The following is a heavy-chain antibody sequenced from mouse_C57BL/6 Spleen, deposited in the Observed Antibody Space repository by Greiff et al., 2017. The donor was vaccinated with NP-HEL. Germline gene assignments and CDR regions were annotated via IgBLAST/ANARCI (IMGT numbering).Heavy chain of an antibody. CDR1: GYAFSSSW. V-gene: IGHV1-82*01. D-gene: IGHD2-14*01. Sequence: VHLVESGPELVKPGASVKISCKASGYAFSSSWMNWVKQRPGKGLEWIGRIYPGDGDTNYNGKFKGKATLTADKSSSTAYMQLSSLTSEDSAVYFCARYRDSYYFDYWGQGTTLTVSS. CDR2: IYPGDGDT. J-gene: IGHJ2*01. CDR3: ARYRDSYYFDY.